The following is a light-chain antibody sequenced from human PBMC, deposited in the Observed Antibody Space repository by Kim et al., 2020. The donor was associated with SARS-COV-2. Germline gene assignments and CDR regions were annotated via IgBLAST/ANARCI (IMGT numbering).Light chain of an antibody. CDR3: QVWDSSSDHRV. CDR1: NIGSKS. CDR2: YDS. Sequence: SYELTQPPSVSVAPGKTARITCGGNNIGSKSVHWYQQKPGQAPVLVIYYDSVRPSGIPERFSGSNSGNTATLTISRVEAGDEADYYCQVWDSSSDHRVFG. V-gene: IGLV3-21*04. J-gene: IGLJ3*02.